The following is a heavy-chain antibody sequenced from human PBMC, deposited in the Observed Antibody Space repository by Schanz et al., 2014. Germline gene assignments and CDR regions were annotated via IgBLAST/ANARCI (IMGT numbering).Heavy chain of an antibody. CDR1: GGSINSGGYR. V-gene: IGHV4-39*01. Sequence: QLQLQESGPGLVKASETLSLTCSVSGGSINSGGYRWGWIRQPPGKGLEWIGTMYSSGSTYYNPSLKSRVTISAATSRTLFPLKVISVTAADTALYYCARLRGGGVIITTWGQGTLVTVSS. CDR3: ARLRGGGVIITT. D-gene: IGHD3-10*01. CDR2: MYSSGST. J-gene: IGHJ5*02.